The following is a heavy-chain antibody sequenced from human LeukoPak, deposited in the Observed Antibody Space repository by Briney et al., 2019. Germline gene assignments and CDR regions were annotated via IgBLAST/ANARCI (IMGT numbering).Heavy chain of an antibody. D-gene: IGHD2-21*02. CDR2: IYHSGSGST. CDR3: ARWTFVVVTAIPYYYGMDV. J-gene: IGHJ6*02. V-gene: IGHV4-30-2*01. Sequence: SQTLSLTCTVSGGSISSGGHSWSWIRQPPGKGLEWIGYIYHSGSGSTYYNPSLKSRVTISIDKSKNQFSLKLNSVTAADTAVYYCARWTFVVVTAIPYYYGMDVWGQGTTVTVSS. CDR1: GGSISSGGHS.